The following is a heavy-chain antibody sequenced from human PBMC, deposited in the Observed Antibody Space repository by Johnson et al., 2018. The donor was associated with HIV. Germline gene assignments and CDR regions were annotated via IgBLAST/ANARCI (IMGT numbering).Heavy chain of an antibody. CDR3: ARAPWVVAATLPGAFDI. CDR2: IYSGGST. CDR1: DFTVSSNY. D-gene: IGHD2-15*01. V-gene: IGHV3-66*03. Sequence: EMQLVESGGRLIQPGGSLRLSCTASDFTVSSNYMSWVRQAPGKGLEWVSVIYSGGSTYYADSVTGRFTISRDNSKNTLYLQMNSLRPEDTAVYYCARAPWVVAATLPGAFDIWGQGTMVTVSA. J-gene: IGHJ3*02.